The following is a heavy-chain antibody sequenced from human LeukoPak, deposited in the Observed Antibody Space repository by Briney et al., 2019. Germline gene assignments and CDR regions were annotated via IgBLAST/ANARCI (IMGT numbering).Heavy chain of an antibody. Sequence: GGSLRLSCAASGFTFSSYGMHWVRQAPGKGLEWVAFIRYDGSNKYYADSVKGRFTISRDNPKNTLYLQMNSLRAEDTAVYYCAKDRGGGVYSYGLNWFDPWGQGTLVTVSS. V-gene: IGHV3-30*02. D-gene: IGHD5-18*01. CDR2: IRYDGSNK. J-gene: IGHJ5*02. CDR3: AKDRGGGVYSYGLNWFDP. CDR1: GFTFSSYG.